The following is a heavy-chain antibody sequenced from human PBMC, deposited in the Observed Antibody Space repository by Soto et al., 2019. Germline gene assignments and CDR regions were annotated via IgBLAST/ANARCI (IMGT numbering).Heavy chain of an antibody. D-gene: IGHD6-19*01. CDR3: AKEGYRSGRYGRNALDI. CDR2: ISYDGSNQ. J-gene: IGHJ3*02. CDR1: GFTFSNHG. Sequence: GGSLRLSCAVSGFTFSNHGMQWVRQAPGKGLEGVAVISYDGSNQYYADSVKGRFTISRDNSKNTLHLQMNSLRAEDTAVYYCAKEGYRSGRYGRNALDIWGQGTMVTVSS. V-gene: IGHV3-30*18.